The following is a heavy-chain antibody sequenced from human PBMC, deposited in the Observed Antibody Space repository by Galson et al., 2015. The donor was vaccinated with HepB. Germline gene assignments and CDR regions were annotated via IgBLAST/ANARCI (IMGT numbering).Heavy chain of an antibody. V-gene: IGHV1-18*04. CDR3: ARDFQMSSISLDF. J-gene: IGHJ4*02. Sequence: SVKVSCKASGYTFDSYGITWVRQAPGQGLEWMGWISVYNGDTKYARRFQDRVTLTTDKTTSTAYMELRSLRSDDTGVYFCARDFQMSSISLDFWGQGTLVTVSS. CDR2: ISVYNGDT. D-gene: IGHD5-24*01. CDR1: GYTFDSYG.